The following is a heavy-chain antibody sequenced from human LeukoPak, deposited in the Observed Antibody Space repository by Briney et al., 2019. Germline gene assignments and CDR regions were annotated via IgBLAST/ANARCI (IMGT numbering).Heavy chain of an antibody. CDR3: ARVAVVTAYYFDY. Sequence: GGSLRLSCAASGFTFSSYSMNWVRQAPGKGLEWVSSISSGSSYIYYADSVKGRFTISRDNAKNSLYLQMNSLRAEDTAVYYCARVAVVTAYYFDYWGQGTLVTVSS. D-gene: IGHD4-23*01. V-gene: IGHV3-21*01. CDR2: ISSGSSYI. CDR1: GFTFSSYS. J-gene: IGHJ4*02.